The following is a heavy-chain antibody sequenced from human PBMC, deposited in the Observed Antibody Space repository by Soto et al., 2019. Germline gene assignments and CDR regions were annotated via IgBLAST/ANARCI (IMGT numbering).Heavy chain of an antibody. J-gene: IGHJ6*02. CDR2: IYHTGTT. Sequence: SETLSLTCGVSGGSISSSNWWSWVRRPPGKGLEWIGEIYHTGTTNYNPSLRSRVTISVDKSKNQFSLKLSSVTAADTAVYYCAKKANYSDNTGNYKKCMDVWGQGTTVTVSS. D-gene: IGHD3-22*01. CDR3: AKKANYSDNTGNYKKCMDV. V-gene: IGHV4-4*02. CDR1: GGSISSSNW.